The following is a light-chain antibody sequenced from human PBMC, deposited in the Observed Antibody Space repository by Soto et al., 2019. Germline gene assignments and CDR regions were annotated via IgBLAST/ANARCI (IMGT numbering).Light chain of an antibody. CDR3: QQCYNWPQWT. CDR1: QNIRDY. V-gene: IGKV1-39*01. Sequence: DIQMTQSPPSLSASVGDRVTISCRASQNIRDYLNWYQQKPGKAPKLLIFAASSLQSGVPSRFSGSGSGTDFTLTISSLEPEDFAVYYCQQCYNWPQWTFGQGTKVDIK. CDR2: AAS. J-gene: IGKJ1*01.